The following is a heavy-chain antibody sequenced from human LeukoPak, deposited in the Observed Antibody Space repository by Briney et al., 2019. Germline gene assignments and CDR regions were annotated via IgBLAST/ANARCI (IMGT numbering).Heavy chain of an antibody. CDR2: INPNSGGT. V-gene: IGHV1-2*02. D-gene: IGHD3-10*01. CDR3: ARDNYGSGSYYNN. Sequence: GASVNVSCKASGYTFTGYYMHWVRQAPGQGLEWMGWINPNSGGTNYAQKFQGRVTMTRDTSISTAYMELSRLRSDDTAVYYCARDNYGSGSYYNNWGQGTLVTVSS. CDR1: GYTFTGYY. J-gene: IGHJ4*02.